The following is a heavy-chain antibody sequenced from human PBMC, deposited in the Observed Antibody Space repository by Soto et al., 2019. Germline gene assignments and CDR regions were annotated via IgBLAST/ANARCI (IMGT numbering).Heavy chain of an antibody. J-gene: IGHJ5*02. CDR1: GYTLPNYS. CDR3: TRDLKGGNPFAS. Sequence: QVQFVQSGAEVKKPGASVRLSCKPSGYTLPNYSIQWVRQAAGQGLQWLGWINPGSGYTEYSQRLQGRVTLSRDNSASTFYMDLTSLTSEDTAVYFCTRDLKGGNPFASWGQGTLVTVSS. V-gene: IGHV1-3*01. CDR2: INPGSGYT. D-gene: IGHD1-1*01.